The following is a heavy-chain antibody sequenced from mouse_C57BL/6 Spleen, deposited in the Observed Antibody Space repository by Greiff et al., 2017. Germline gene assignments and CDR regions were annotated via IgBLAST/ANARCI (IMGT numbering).Heavy chain of an antibody. D-gene: IGHD1-1*01. CDR1: GFSLTSYG. CDR3: AKNGNYYGSYYFDY. CDR2: IWRGGST. V-gene: IGHV2-5*01. J-gene: IGHJ2*01. Sequence: VMLVESGPGLVQPSLSLSITCTVSGFSLTSYGVHWVRQSPGKGLEWLGVIWRGGSTDYNAAFMSRLSITKDNSKSQVFCKMNSLQADDTAIYYCAKNGNYYGSYYFDYWGQGTTLTVSS.